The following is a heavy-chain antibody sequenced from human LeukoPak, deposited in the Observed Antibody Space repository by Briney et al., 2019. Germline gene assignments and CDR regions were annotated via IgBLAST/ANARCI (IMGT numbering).Heavy chain of an antibody. CDR1: GYTFTGYY. CDR3: ATEYCSSTSCTPPVY. CDR2: INPNSGGT. V-gene: IGHV1-2*04. J-gene: IGHJ4*02. Sequence: ASVKVSCKASGYTFTGYYMHWVRQAPGQGLEWMGWINPNSGGTNYAQKFQGWVTMTRDTSISTAYMELRSLRSDDTAVYYCATEYCSSTSCTPPVYWGQGTLVTVSS. D-gene: IGHD2-2*01.